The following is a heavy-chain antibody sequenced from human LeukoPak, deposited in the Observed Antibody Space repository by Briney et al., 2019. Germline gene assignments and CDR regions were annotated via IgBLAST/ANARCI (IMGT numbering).Heavy chain of an antibody. J-gene: IGHJ4*02. CDR2: IYYSGST. CDR1: GGSISSGDYY. V-gene: IGHV4-30-4*08. D-gene: IGHD3-3*01. CDR3: AREAYYDFWSGDGVGY. Sequence: SQTLSLTCTVSGGSISSGDYYWSWIRQPPGKGLEWIGYIYYSGSTYYNPSLKSRVTISVDTSKNQFSLKLSSVTAADTAVYYCAREAYYDFWSGDGVGYWGQGTLVTVSS.